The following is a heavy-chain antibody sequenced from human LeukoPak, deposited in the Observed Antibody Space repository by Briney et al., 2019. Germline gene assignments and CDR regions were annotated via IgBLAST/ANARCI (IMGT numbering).Heavy chain of an antibody. Sequence: GASVKVSCKASGYIFTSYGISWVRQAPGQGLEWMGWISAYNGNTNYAQKLQGRATMTTDTSTSTAYMELRSLRSDDTAVYYCARDRGAYGSGSYYKRYWFDPWGQGTLVTVSS. V-gene: IGHV1-18*01. D-gene: IGHD3-10*01. CDR3: ARDRGAYGSGSYYKRYWFDP. CDR2: ISAYNGNT. CDR1: GYIFTSYG. J-gene: IGHJ5*02.